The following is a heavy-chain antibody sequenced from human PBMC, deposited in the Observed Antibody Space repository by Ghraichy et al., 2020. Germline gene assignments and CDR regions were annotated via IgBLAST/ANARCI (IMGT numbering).Heavy chain of an antibody. Sequence: SQTLSLTCTVSGGSISGYYWTWIRQPAGKGLEWIGRVYPSGTTNYNSPLKSRVTMSVDTSTNQFSLKLSSVTAADTAVYYCAREGHYSDSSGYPLFDYWGQGTLVTVSS. CDR3: AREGHYSDSSGYPLFDY. J-gene: IGHJ4*02. D-gene: IGHD3-22*01. CDR2: VYPSGTT. CDR1: GGSISGYY. V-gene: IGHV4-4*07.